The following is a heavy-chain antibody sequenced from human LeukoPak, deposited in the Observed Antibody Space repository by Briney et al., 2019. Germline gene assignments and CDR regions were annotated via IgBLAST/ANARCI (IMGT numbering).Heavy chain of an antibody. CDR1: GGTFSSYA. CDR3: ARGLYYYDNSGYYLFDY. D-gene: IGHD3-22*01. Sequence: SVKVSCKASGGTFSSYAISWVRQAPGQGLEWMGGIIPIFGTANYAQKFQGRVTITADESTSTAYMELSSLRSEDTAVYYCARGLYYYDNSGYYLFDYWGQGTLVTVSS. CDR2: IIPIFGTA. V-gene: IGHV1-69*13. J-gene: IGHJ4*02.